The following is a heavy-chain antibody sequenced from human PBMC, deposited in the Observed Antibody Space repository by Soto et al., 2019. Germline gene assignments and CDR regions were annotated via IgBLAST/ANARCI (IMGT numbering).Heavy chain of an antibody. V-gene: IGHV2-5*02. Sequence: QITLKESGPTLVKPTQTLTLTCTFSGFSLTTRGVGVGWIRQPPGKALECLALIYWDDDKRYSPSLQSRLSTTKDTSKNQVVLTMTNVDPVDTATSYCAPIPNYYQYDWFDPWGQGALVSVS. CDR3: APIPNYYQYDWFDP. J-gene: IGHJ5*02. CDR2: IYWDDDK. D-gene: IGHD3-16*01. CDR1: GFSLTTRGVG.